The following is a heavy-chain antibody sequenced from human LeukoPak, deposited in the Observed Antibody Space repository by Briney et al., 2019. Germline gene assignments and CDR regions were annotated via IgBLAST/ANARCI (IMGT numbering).Heavy chain of an antibody. CDR1: GGSFSGYY. D-gene: IGHD6-19*01. CDR2: INHSGST. CDR3: ARAYSSGLHDRHFQH. J-gene: IGHJ1*01. V-gene: IGHV4-34*01. Sequence: PSETLSLTCAVYGGSFSGYYWSWIRQPPGKGLEWIGEINHSGSTNYNPPLKSRVTISVDTSKNQFSLKLSSVTAADTAVDYCARAYSSGLHDRHFQHWGQGTLVTVSS.